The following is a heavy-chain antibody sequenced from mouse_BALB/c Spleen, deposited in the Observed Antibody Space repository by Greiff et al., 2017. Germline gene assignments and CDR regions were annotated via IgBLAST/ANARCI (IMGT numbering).Heavy chain of an antibody. CDR2: ISTYYGDA. V-gene: IGHV1S137*01. CDR3: AREGTVYYAMDD. J-gene: IGHJ4*01. Sequence: VLLQQSGAELVRPGVSVKISCKGSGYTFTDYAMHWVKQSHAKSLEWIGVISTYYGDASYNQTFKGKATMTVDKSSSTAYMELARLTSEESAIYYCAREGTVYYAMDDWGQGTSGTVSS. D-gene: IGHD2-14*01. CDR1: GYTFTDYA.